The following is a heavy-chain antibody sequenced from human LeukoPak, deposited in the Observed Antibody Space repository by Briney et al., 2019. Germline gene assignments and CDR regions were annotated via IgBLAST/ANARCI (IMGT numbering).Heavy chain of an antibody. CDR2: IYPGDSDT. V-gene: IGHV5-51*01. CDR1: GSSFTSYW. J-gene: IGHJ6*04. CDR3: ARRGGADCSGGSCYPSPYYYYGMDV. Sequence: GESLQISCQGSGSSFTSYWIGWVRQMPGKGLEWMGIIYPGDSDTRYSPSFQGQVTISADKSISTAYLQWSSLKASDTAMYYCARRGGADCSGGSCYPSPYYYYGMDVWGKGTTVTVSS. D-gene: IGHD2-15*01.